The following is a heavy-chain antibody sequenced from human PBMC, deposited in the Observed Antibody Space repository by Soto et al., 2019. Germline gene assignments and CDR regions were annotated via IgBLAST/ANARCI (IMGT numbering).Heavy chain of an antibody. V-gene: IGHV3-30*03. CDR1: GFTFSSYG. CDR3: ARDHVVAAAGTCFDY. J-gene: IGHJ4*02. CDR2: ISYDGSNK. D-gene: IGHD6-13*01. Sequence: QVQLVESGGGVVQPGRSLRLSCAASGFTFSSYGMHWVRQAPGKGLEWVAVISYDGSNKYYADSVKGRFTISRDNSKNTLSLQMSSLRAEDLAVYYCARDHVVAAAGTCFDYWGQGTLVTVSS.